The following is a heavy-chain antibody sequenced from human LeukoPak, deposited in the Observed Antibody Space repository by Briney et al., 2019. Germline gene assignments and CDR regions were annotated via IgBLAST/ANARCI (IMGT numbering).Heavy chain of an antibody. J-gene: IGHJ4*02. CDR1: GDSVSSNSAS. CDR2: TYYRSKWYN. Sequence: PSQTLSLTCAISGDSVSSNSASWNWIRQSPSRGLEWLARTYYRSKWYNDYAVSVKSRISINADTSKNQFSLHLDSVTPEDTAVYFCARAWIASTYYFDYWGRGALVTVSS. D-gene: IGHD5-12*01. V-gene: IGHV6-1*01. CDR3: ARAWIASTYYFDY.